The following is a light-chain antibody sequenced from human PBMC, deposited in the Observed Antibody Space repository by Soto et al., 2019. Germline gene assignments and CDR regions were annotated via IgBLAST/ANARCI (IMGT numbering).Light chain of an antibody. J-gene: IGKJ2*01. Sequence: DIQMTQSPSTLSASVGDRVTITCRASQSISSWLAWYQQKPGNAPKLLIYDASSLESGVPSRFSGSGSGTEFTLTISSLQPDDFATYYCQQYNSYLVTFGQGTKLEIK. V-gene: IGKV1-5*01. CDR2: DAS. CDR1: QSISSW. CDR3: QQYNSYLVT.